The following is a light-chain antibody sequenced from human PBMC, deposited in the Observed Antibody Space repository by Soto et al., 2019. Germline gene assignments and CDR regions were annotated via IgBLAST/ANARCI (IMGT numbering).Light chain of an antibody. Sequence: DIQMTQSPSSLSASVGDRVTITCRAGQSISSYLNWYQQKPGKAPKLLIYAASTLQSGVPSRFSGSGSGTNFTLTISSLQPEDFATYYCQHSYSTPRTFGQGTKVEIK. CDR3: QHSYSTPRT. J-gene: IGKJ1*01. V-gene: IGKV1-39*01. CDR1: QSISSY. CDR2: AAS.